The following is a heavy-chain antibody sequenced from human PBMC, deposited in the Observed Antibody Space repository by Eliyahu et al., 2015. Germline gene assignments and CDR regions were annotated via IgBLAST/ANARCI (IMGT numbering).Heavy chain of an antibody. CDR3: ARDHGGGNSDRFDS. Sequence: EVQLVESGGGLVQPGGSLRLSCAAPGFTFSSYEMNWVRQAPGKGLEWVSYISRFGSNIYYVDSVKGRFTISRDNAKNSLYLQMSSLRVEDTAIYYCARDHGGGNSDRFDSWGQGTLVTVSS. V-gene: IGHV3-48*03. D-gene: IGHD4-23*01. CDR1: GFTFSSYE. J-gene: IGHJ4*02. CDR2: ISRFGSNI.